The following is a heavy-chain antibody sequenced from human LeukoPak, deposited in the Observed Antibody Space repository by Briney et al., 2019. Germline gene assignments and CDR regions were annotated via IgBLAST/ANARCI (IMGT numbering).Heavy chain of an antibody. J-gene: IGHJ4*02. V-gene: IGHV3-11*03. Sequence: GGSLRLSCAASGFTFSDSYMSWIRQAAGKGLEWVSYISSTSSHTNYADSVKGRFTISRDNSKNTVFLHMNSLRAEDTAIYYCAQEVYHSSTSCRFDYWGQGTPVTVSS. CDR2: ISSTSSHT. CDR1: GFTFSDSY. CDR3: AQEVYHSSTSCRFDY. D-gene: IGHD2-2*01.